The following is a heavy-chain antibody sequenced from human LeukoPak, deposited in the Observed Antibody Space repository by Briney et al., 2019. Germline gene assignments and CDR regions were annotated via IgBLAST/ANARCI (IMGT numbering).Heavy chain of an antibody. D-gene: IGHD5-24*01. J-gene: IGHJ4*01. V-gene: IGHV3-74*01. CDR1: GFTFNRYW. CDR3: ARGQAGYNPALDY. Sequence: RGSLRLSCAASGFTFNRYWMHWVRQTPGEGLVWVARINNDGTTTTYADSVKGRFSISRDNAENTLYLQMSNLRAGDTAMYYCARGQAGYNPALDYWGQGTLVTVSS. CDR2: INNDGTTT.